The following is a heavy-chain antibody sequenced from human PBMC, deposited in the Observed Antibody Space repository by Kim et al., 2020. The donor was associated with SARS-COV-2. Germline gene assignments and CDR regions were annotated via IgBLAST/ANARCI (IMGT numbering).Heavy chain of an antibody. CDR2: IYYSGST. CDR1: GGSISSGGYY. J-gene: IGHJ3*02. D-gene: IGHD4-17*01. CDR3: ARDGDYGDYWDAFDI. Sequence: SETLSLTCTVSGGSISSGGYYWSWIRQHPGKGLEWIGYIYYSGSTYYNPSLKSRVTISVDTSKNQFSLKLSSVTAADTAVYYCARDGDYGDYWDAFDIWGQGTMVTVSS. V-gene: IGHV4-31*03.